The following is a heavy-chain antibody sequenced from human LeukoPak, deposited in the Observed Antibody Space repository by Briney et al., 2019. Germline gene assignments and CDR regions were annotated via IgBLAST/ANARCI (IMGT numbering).Heavy chain of an antibody. CDR3: ARDSSSYYFDY. V-gene: IGHV3-66*01. CDR1: GFSVTSNH. Sequence: PGGSLRLSCAASGFSVTSNHMNWVRQAPGKGLEWGSIIYTGGTTHYADSLNDRFTISRDDSINTLYLQMNSLRAEDTAVYYCARDSSSYYFDYWGQGTLVTVSS. CDR2: IYTGGTT. J-gene: IGHJ4*02. D-gene: IGHD6-6*01.